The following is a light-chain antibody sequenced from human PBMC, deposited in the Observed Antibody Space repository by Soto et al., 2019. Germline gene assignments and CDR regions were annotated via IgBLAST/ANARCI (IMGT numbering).Light chain of an antibody. CDR2: DAS. J-gene: IGKJ1*01. CDR3: QQYNSYSPT. V-gene: IGKV1-5*01. CDR1: QSIRTW. Sequence: DIQMTQSPSTLSASVGDRVTITCRASQSIRTWLAWYQQKPGKAPKLLIYDASSLQSGVPSRFSGSGSETEFTLTIISLQPDDFATYYCQQYNSYSPTFGLGTKVEI.